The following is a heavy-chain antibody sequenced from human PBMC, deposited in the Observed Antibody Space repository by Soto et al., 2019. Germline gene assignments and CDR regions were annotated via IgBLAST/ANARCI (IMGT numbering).Heavy chain of an antibody. V-gene: IGHV3-30*18. D-gene: IGHD3-3*01. CDR3: AKGVIFGVVITSVS. CDR1: GFTFSSYG. CDR2: ISEDGNNQ. J-gene: IGHJ5*02. Sequence: PGGSLRLSCAASGFTFSSYGMHCVRQAAGEGLEWVGVISEDGNNQYYADSVKGRSTISRDNSKNTLYMQVNSLSVEETAVYYCAKGVIFGVVITSVSWGQGT.